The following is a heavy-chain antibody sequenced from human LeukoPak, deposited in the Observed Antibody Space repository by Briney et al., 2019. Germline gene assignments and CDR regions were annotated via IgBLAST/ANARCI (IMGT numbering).Heavy chain of an antibody. CDR1: GFTFSSYS. V-gene: IGHV3-21*01. CDR3: ARDKGTGAGILTTYSLDY. D-gene: IGHD3-9*01. Sequence: GGSLRLSCAASGFTFSSYSMNWVRQAPGKGLEWVSSISSSSYIYYADSVKGRFTISRDNAKNSLSLQMNSLRAEDTAVYYCARDKGTGAGILTTYSLDYWGQGTLVTVSS. CDR2: ISSSSYI. J-gene: IGHJ4*02.